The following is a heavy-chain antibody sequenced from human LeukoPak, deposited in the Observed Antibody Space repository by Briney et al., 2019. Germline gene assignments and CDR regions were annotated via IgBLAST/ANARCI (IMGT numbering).Heavy chain of an antibody. CDR2: ISGSSGGGST. CDR1: GFTFSNYG. CDR3: AKGRKRLLPGY. D-gene: IGHD3-16*01. V-gene: IGHV3-23*01. J-gene: IGHJ4*02. Sequence: GGSLRLSCAASGFTFSNYGMSWVRQAPGKGLEWVSAISGSSGGGSTYYADSVKGRFTISRDNSKNTLYLQMGSLRAEDTAVYYCAKGRKRLLPGYWGQGTLVTVSS.